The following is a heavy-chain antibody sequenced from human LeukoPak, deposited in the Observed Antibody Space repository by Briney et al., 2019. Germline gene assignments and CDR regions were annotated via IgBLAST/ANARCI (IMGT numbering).Heavy chain of an antibody. CDR3: ARAGAETVAGILGSFAY. Sequence: GGSLRLSCAASGFTFSDYAMTWVRQAPGRGLEWVSAILGTRGNTYYTDSVKGRFTISRDNSKNTLYLQMNSLRAEDTAVYYCARAGAETVAGILGSFAYWGQGTLVTVSS. V-gene: IGHV3-23*01. CDR1: GFTFSDYA. CDR2: ILGTRGNT. J-gene: IGHJ4*02. D-gene: IGHD6-19*01.